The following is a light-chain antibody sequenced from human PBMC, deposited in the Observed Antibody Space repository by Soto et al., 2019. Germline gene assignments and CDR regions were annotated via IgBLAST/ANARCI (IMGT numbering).Light chain of an antibody. CDR2: YAS. CDR1: QSVSNN. Sequence: MMMTQSPGTLSVSPGERATLSCRASQSVSNNLAWYQQKPGQAPRLLIYYASTRATGIPARFSGSGSGTEFTLTIPGLQSEDFALYYCQQYNDWPPITFGQGTRLEIK. CDR3: QQYNDWPPIT. J-gene: IGKJ5*01. V-gene: IGKV3-15*01.